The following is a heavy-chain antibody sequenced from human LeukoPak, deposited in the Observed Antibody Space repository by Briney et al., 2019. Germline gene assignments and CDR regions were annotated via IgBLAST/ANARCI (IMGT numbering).Heavy chain of an antibody. Sequence: PGGSLRLSCAASGFTFSSYEMNWVRQAPGKGLEWVSYISSSGSTTYYADSVKGRFTISRDNSKNTVHLQMDSLRAEDSAVYYCAKNAGYSYGLYYFDYWGQGTLVTVSS. CDR3: AKNAGYSYGLYYFDY. D-gene: IGHD5-18*01. V-gene: IGHV3-48*03. J-gene: IGHJ4*02. CDR2: ISSSGSTT. CDR1: GFTFSSYE.